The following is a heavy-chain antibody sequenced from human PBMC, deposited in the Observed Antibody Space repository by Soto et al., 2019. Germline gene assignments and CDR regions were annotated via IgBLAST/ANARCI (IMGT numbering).Heavy chain of an antibody. CDR1: GLTSSSNS. D-gene: IGHD4-17*01. CDR3: ARIWAVTTNWFDP. V-gene: IGHV3-21*01. Sequence: GGSLSPSCEASGLTSSSNSMNWGRQVPGKGLEWVSSISSSSSYIYYADSVKGRFTISRDNAKNSLYLQMNSLRAEDTAVYYGARIWAVTTNWFDPWGQGTLVTVSS. J-gene: IGHJ5*02. CDR2: ISSSSSYI.